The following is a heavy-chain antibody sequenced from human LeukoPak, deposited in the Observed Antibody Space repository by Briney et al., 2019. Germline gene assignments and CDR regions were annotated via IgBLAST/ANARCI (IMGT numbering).Heavy chain of an antibody. CDR2: ISGTGGTT. CDR1: GFTFSSYA. D-gene: IGHD1-26*01. V-gene: IGHV3-23*01. CDR3: AKDRSGSYLGDVSDI. Sequence: PGGSLRPSCAASGFTFSSYAMTWVRQAPGKGLEWVSAISGTGGTTYYADSVKGRFTISRDNSKNTLYLQMNSLRTEDTAVYYCAKDRSGSYLGDVSDIWGRGSMVTVSS. J-gene: IGHJ3*02.